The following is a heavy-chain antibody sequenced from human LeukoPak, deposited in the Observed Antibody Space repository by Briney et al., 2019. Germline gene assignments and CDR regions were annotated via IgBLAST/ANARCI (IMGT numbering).Heavy chain of an antibody. Sequence: ASVKVSCKVSGYTLTELSMHWVRQAPGKGLEWMGGFDPEDGETIYAQKFQGRVTMTEDTSTDTAYMELSSLRSEDTAVYYCATAWDYGGVFGYRGQGTLVTVSS. V-gene: IGHV1-24*01. CDR3: ATAWDYGGVFGY. J-gene: IGHJ4*02. CDR1: GYTLTELS. CDR2: FDPEDGET. D-gene: IGHD4-17*01.